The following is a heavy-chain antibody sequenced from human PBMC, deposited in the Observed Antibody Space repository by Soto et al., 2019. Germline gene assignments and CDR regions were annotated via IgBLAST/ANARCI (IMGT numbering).Heavy chain of an antibody. CDR3: VRDIR. V-gene: IGHV3-74*01. J-gene: IGHJ4*02. CDR1: GLTFNNFW. CDR2: INSDGTTT. Sequence: EVQLVESGGGLVQPGGSLRLSCAASGLTFNNFWMYWVRQTPEKGLVWVSGINSDGTTTIYADSVKGRFTISRYNAKNTLYLQKNSLTVEDTAIYYCVRDIRWGQGTLVTVSS.